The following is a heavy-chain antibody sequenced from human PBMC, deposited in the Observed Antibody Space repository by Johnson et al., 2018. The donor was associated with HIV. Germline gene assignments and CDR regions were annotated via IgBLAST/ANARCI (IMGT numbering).Heavy chain of an antibody. D-gene: IGHD3-10*01. CDR3: ARANYYDN. CDR2: IKQDGSEK. CDR1: GFTFNNYW. J-gene: IGHJ3*02. V-gene: IGHV3-7*01. Sequence: MLLVESGGDLVQPGGSLRLSCAASGFTFNNYWMSWVRQAPGKGLEWVAHIKQDGSEKYYVDSVKGRFTISRDNAKKSLYLQRNSLRDEDTAVYYCARANYYDNWGQGTMVSVSS.